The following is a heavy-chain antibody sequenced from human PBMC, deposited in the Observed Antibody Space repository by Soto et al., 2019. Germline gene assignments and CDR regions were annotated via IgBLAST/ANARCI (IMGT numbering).Heavy chain of an antibody. Sequence: SETLSLTCAVYGGSFSGYYWIWIRQPPGKGLEWIGEINHSGSTNYNPSLKSRVTISVDMSKNQFSLKLSSVTAADTAVYYCARFKFGELLIHFDYWGQGTLVTV. CDR3: ARFKFGELLIHFDY. CDR2: INHSGST. CDR1: GGSFSGYY. J-gene: IGHJ4*02. V-gene: IGHV4-34*01. D-gene: IGHD3-10*01.